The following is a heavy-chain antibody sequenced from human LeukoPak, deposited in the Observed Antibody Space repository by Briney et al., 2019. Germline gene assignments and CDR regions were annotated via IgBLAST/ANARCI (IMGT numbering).Heavy chain of an antibody. J-gene: IGHJ4*02. CDR3: ARGGGKNTTLVWAFDY. CDR1: GSTFSNCA. Sequence: GGSLRLSCAASGSTFSNCALHWVRQAPGKGLEYVSGISTNGGSTYYADSVKGRFTISRDNSKNTLFLQMGSLRAEDMAVYYCARGGGKNTTLVWAFDYWGQGTLVTVSS. CDR2: ISTNGGST. D-gene: IGHD5-18*01. V-gene: IGHV3-64*02.